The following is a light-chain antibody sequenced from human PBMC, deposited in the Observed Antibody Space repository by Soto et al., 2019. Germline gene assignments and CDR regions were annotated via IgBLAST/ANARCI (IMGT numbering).Light chain of an antibody. V-gene: IGKV1-17*03. Sequence: DIQMTQSPSAMSASVGDRVTITCRASQGISNYLAWFQQKPGKVPQRMIFSASSLQSGVPSRFSGSVSGTEFTLPISRLQPEDFAIYYGLQHDRYPLTFGGGTKVEIK. CDR2: SAS. CDR1: QGISNY. J-gene: IGKJ4*01. CDR3: LQHDRYPLT.